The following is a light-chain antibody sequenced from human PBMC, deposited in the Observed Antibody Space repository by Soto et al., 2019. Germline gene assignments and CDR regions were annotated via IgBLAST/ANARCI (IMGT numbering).Light chain of an antibody. CDR1: QDIRSA. CDR3: QQSHTNPLT. J-gene: IGKJ4*01. V-gene: IGKV1-39*01. Sequence: DIQMTQSPSSLSASVGDRVTITCRTSQDIRSALAWYQQKPGKAPKRLVYAASGLQSGVPSRFSGGGYGTEFTLTISSLQLEDFATYYCQQSHTNPLTFGGGTKVDI. CDR2: AAS.